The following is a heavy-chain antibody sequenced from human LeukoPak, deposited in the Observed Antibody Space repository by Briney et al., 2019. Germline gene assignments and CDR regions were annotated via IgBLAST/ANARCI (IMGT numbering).Heavy chain of an antibody. CDR1: GGSISTYY. Sequence: PSETLSLTCTVSGGSISTYYWSWIRQPPGKGLEWIGYVYYSGSTNYNSSLKSRVTISVDTSKSQFSLKLSSVTAAGTAVYYCVGHSRTSRIFGFDCWGQGTLVTVSS. V-gene: IGHV4-59*01. CDR2: VYYSGST. D-gene: IGHD3-3*01. J-gene: IGHJ4*02. CDR3: VGHSRTSRIFGFDC.